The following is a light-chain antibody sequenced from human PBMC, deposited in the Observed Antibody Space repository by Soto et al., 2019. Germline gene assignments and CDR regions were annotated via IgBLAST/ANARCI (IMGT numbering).Light chain of an antibody. V-gene: IGKV1-39*01. CDR1: QGISTY. CDR2: AAS. CDR3: QQYETFSGT. Sequence: DIQMAQSPSSLSASVGDRVTITCRASQGISTYLNWYQQKPGKAPKLLIYAASSLQSGVPSRFSGSGSETDFTLTISSLQPEDFATYYCQQYETFSGTFGPGTKVDI. J-gene: IGKJ1*01.